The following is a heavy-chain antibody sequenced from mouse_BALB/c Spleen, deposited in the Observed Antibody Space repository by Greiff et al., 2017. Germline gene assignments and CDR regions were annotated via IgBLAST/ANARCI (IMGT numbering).Heavy chain of an antibody. V-gene: IGHV5-12-2*01. CDR1: GFTFSSYT. D-gene: IGHD1-2*01. CDR2: ISNGGGST. CDR3: ARGTTARDFDY. J-gene: IGHJ2*01. Sequence: DVKLVESGGGLVQPGGSLKLSCAASGFTFSSYTMSWVRQTPEKRLEWVAYISNGGGSTYYPDTVKGRFTISRDNAKNTLYLQMSSLKSEDTAMYYCARGTTARDFDYWGQGTTLTVSS.